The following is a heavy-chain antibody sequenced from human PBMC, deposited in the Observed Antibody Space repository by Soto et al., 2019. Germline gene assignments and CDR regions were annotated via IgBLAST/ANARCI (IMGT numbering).Heavy chain of an antibody. CDR1: GYTFTGYY. CDR3: ARFIAARLSGFAL. J-gene: IGHJ5*02. Sequence: ASVKVSCKASGYTFTGYYMHWVRQAPGQGLEWMGWINPNSGGTNYAQKFQGRVTMTRDTSISTAYMELSRLRSDDTAVYYCARFIAARLSGFALSGQGTLVTVSA. D-gene: IGHD6-6*01. CDR2: INPNSGGT. V-gene: IGHV1-2*02.